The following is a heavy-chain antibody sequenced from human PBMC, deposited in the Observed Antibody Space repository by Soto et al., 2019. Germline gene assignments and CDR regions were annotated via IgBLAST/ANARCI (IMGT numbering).Heavy chain of an antibody. D-gene: IGHD2-8*01. CDR2: ISGSGGST. CDR3: VGNGVLNGMDV. J-gene: IGHJ6*02. V-gene: IGHV3-23*01. Sequence: GGSLRLSCGTSGFTFANYAMGWVRQAPGKGLEWVSGISGSGGSTYYADSVKGRFTISRDNSKNTLYLQMNSLRAEDTAVYYCVGNGVLNGMDVWGQGTTVTVSS. CDR1: GFTFANYA.